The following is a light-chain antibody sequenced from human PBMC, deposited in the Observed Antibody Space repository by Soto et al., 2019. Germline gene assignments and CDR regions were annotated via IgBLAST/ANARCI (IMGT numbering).Light chain of an antibody. CDR1: SSNIGAGYD. V-gene: IGLV1-40*01. J-gene: IGLJ1*01. CDR3: QSYDSSLSGYV. Sequence: HSVLTQPPSVSGAPGQRVTISCTGSSSNIGAGYDVHWYQQLPGTAPKLLIYGNSNRPSGVPDRFSGSKSGTSASLAITGLQAEDEADYYCQSYDSSLSGYVFGTGTKVIVL. CDR2: GNS.